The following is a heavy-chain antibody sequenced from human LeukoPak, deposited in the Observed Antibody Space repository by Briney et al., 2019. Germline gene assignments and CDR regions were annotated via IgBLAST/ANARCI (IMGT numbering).Heavy chain of an antibody. V-gene: IGHV3-48*01. J-gene: IGHJ4*02. CDR3: AKVPNPYEILTGSLDY. Sequence: GGSLRLSCAASGFTFSSYSMNWVRQAPGKGLEWVSYISSSSSTIYYADSVKGRFTISRDTAKNSLYLQMNSLRAEDTAVYYCAKVPNPYEILTGSLDYWGQGTLVTVSS. D-gene: IGHD3-9*01. CDR2: ISSSSSTI. CDR1: GFTFSSYS.